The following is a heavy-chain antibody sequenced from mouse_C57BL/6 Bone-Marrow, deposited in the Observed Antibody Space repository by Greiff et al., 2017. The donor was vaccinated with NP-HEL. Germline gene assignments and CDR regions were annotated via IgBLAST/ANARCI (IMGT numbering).Heavy chain of an antibody. J-gene: IGHJ2*01. CDR3: ARERDLDS. Sequence: QVHVKQPGAELVKPGASVKLSCKASGYTFTSYWMHWVKQRPGQGLEWIGMIHPNSGSTNYNEKFKSKATLTVDKSSSTAYMQHSSLTSEDSAVYYCARERDLDSWGQGTTLTVSS. CDR2: IHPNSGST. V-gene: IGHV1-64*01. CDR1: GYTFTSYW.